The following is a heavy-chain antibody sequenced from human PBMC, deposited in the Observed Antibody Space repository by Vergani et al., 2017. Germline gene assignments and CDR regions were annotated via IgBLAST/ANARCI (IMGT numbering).Heavy chain of an antibody. CDR1: GNTFTNYY. J-gene: IGHJ6*02. CDR3: ARWYYYDSSGSYYPDYYYGMDL. CDR2: INPSGGST. Sequence: QVQLVQSGSELKKPGASVKVSCKASGNTFTNYYIHWVRQAPGQGLEWMGIINPSGGSTTYAQQFQGRLTMTTDTSTSTAYMELRSLRSDDTAVYYCARWYYYDSSGSYYPDYYYGMDLWRQGTTVTVSS. D-gene: IGHD3-22*01. V-gene: IGHV1-46*01.